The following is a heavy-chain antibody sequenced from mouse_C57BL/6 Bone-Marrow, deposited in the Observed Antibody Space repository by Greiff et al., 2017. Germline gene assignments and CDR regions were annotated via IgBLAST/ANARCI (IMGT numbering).Heavy chain of an antibody. V-gene: IGHV1-82*01. Sequence: QVQLQQSGPELVKPGASVKISCKASGYAFSSSWMNWVKQRPGKGLEWIGRIYPGDGDTNYNGKFKGKATLTADKSSSTAYMQLSSLTSEDSAVXFCARGAIYYVYYFDYWGQGTTLTVAS. D-gene: IGHD2-1*01. CDR2: IYPGDGDT. CDR1: GYAFSSSW. J-gene: IGHJ2*01. CDR3: ARGAIYYVYYFDY.